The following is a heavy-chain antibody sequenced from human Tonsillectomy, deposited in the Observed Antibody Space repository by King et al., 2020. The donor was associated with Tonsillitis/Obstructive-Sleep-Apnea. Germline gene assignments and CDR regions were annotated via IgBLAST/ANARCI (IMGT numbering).Heavy chain of an antibody. J-gene: IGHJ3*02. V-gene: IGHV4-34*01. CDR3: AALIYSTSGGNDAFDI. Sequence: VQLQQWGAGLLKPSETLSLTCAVYGGSFSGYYWSWIRQPPGKGLEWIGEINHSGSTNYNPSLKSRVTISVDTSKNQFSLNLRSVTAADTAVYYCAALIYSTSGGNDAFDIWSQGTMVTVSS. D-gene: IGHD6-6*01. CDR2: INHSGST. CDR1: GGSFSGYY.